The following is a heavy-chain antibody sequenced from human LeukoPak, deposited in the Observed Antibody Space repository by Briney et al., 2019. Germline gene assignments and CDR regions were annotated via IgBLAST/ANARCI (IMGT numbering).Heavy chain of an antibody. Sequence: GSPRLSWTASGNTLSGYLMSWGRPPPGKGVEWVANIKQAGSEKYYVDSVKGRFTISRDDAKKSVYLQMNSLRAEDTAVYYCASDGGPFDYWGQGTLVTVSS. J-gene: IGHJ4*02. CDR3: ASDGGPFDY. CDR2: IKQAGSEK. CDR1: GNTLSGYL. D-gene: IGHD3-16*01. V-gene: IGHV3-7*04.